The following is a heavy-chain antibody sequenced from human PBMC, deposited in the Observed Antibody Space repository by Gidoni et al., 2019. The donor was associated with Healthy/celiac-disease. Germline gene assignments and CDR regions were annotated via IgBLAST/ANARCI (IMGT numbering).Heavy chain of an antibody. Sequence: QVQLVQSGAEVKKPGSSVKVSCKASGATFSSYALSGVRQAPGQGLEWMGGIIPIFGTANYAQKFQGRVTITADESTSTAYMELSSLRSEDTAVYYCARDSWYCSGGSCYSDNWFDPWGQGTLVTVSS. CDR1: GATFSSYA. CDR2: IIPIFGTA. J-gene: IGHJ5*02. CDR3: ARDSWYCSGGSCYSDNWFDP. D-gene: IGHD2-15*01. V-gene: IGHV1-69*01.